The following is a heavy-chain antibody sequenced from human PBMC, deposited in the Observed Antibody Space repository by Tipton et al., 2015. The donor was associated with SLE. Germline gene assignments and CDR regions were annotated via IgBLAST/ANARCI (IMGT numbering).Heavy chain of an antibody. V-gene: IGHV4-30-2*01. D-gene: IGHD3-16*01. CDR2: IYHSGST. CDR3: ARSRETYDLGGVFDF. J-gene: IGHJ4*02. CDR1: GGSINSGGYS. Sequence: TLSLTCAVSGGSINSGGYSWSWIRQPPGKGLEWIGYIYHSGSTYYNPSLKSRVTISVDRSKNQFSLKLSSVTAADTAVYYCARSRETYDLGGVFDFWGQGTLVTVSS.